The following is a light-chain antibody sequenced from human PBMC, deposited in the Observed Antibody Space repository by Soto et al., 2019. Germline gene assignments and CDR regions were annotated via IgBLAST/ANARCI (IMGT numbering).Light chain of an antibody. J-gene: IGKJ1*01. Sequence: IQMTQSPSSLSASVGDRVTITCRASQSISSYLNWYQQKPGKAPKLLLYAASSFQGGVPSRFSASASGTDFTLTISSLQPEDFATYYCQQSYSTPWTFGQGTKVEIK. CDR3: QQSYSTPWT. CDR1: QSISSY. V-gene: IGKV1-39*01. CDR2: AAS.